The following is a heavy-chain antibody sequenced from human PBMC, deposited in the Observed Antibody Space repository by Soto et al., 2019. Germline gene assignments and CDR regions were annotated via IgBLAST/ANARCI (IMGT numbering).Heavy chain of an antibody. CDR1: GGSISSYY. V-gene: IGHV4-59*08. D-gene: IGHD3-3*01. CDR3: ARSYYYDFWSGYYMVYYMDV. Sequence: PSETLSLTCTVSGGSISSYYWSWIRQPPGKGLEWIGYIYHSGSTNYNPSLKSRVTISVDTSKNQFSLKLSSVTAADTAVYYCARSYYYDFWSGYYMVYYMDVWGKGTTVTVSS. CDR2: IYHSGST. J-gene: IGHJ6*03.